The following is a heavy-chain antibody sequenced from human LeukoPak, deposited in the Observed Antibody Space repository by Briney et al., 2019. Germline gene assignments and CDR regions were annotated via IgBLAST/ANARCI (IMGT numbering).Heavy chain of an antibody. Sequence: PGGSLRLSCAASGFTFSSYAMHWVRQAPGKGLERVAVISYDGSNKYYADSVKGRFTISRDNSKNTLYLQMNSLRAEDTAVYYCAREDSGYSRSGELDYWGQGTLVTVSS. CDR2: ISYDGSNK. CDR3: AREDSGYSRSGELDY. D-gene: IGHD3-22*01. V-gene: IGHV3-30-3*01. J-gene: IGHJ4*02. CDR1: GFTFSSYA.